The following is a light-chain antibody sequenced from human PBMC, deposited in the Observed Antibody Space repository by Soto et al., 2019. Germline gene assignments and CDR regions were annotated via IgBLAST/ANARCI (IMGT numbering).Light chain of an antibody. J-gene: IGKJ2*01. CDR2: GAS. Sequence: EIVMTQSPATLSVSPGERATLSCRASQSVSTNLAWYQQKPGQAPRLLMYGASTRATGIPSRFSGSGSGTDFTLTISSLQSEDFAVYYCQQYHNWPPYTFGQGTELEIK. CDR3: QQYHNWPPYT. CDR1: QSVSTN. V-gene: IGKV3-15*01.